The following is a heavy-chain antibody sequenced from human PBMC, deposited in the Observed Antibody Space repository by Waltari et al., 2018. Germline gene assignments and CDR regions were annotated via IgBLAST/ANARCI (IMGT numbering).Heavy chain of an antibody. CDR1: GFTFSTSS. J-gene: IGHJ3*02. CDR3: VREIRGTGYFPDAFDI. D-gene: IGHD3-9*01. CDR2: ISSVGTTI. Sequence: EEQLVESGGGLVQPGGSLRLSCAPSGFTFSTSSMNWVRQAPGKGLEWISYISSVGTTIYYADSVKGRVTISRDNAKNSLHLQMNSLRAEDTAVYYCVREIRGTGYFPDAFDIWGQGTMVSVSS. V-gene: IGHV3-48*01.